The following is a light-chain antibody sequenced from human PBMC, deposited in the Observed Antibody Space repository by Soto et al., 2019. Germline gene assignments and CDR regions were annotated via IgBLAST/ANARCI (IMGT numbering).Light chain of an antibody. J-gene: IGKJ2*01. CDR3: QQHSDYTAVT. CDR1: QTISSS. V-gene: IGKV1-5*01. Sequence: DIQMTQSPSTLSASVGDRVTITCRASQTISSSLAWYQHKPGKAPKLLIFDASTLQTGVPSRFSGSGFGTGFTLTITGLQPDDFATYYGQQHSDYTAVTFGQGTKLEIK. CDR2: DAS.